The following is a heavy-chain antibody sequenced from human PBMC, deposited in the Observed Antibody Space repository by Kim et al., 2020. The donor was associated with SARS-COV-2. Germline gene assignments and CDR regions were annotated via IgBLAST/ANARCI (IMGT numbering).Heavy chain of an antibody. CDR1: GASVNSYY. J-gene: IGHJ4*02. CDR3: ARDAYYSECSSYSV. V-gene: IGHV4-59*02. D-gene: IGHD3-22*01. Sequence: SETLSLTCTVSGASVNSYYSSWYRQPPGKGLEWIGCIYYSGNTNYNPSLKSRVTISLYRSKNQFSLNLTSVTAADTAMYYCARDAYYSECSSYSVWGQGT. CDR2: IYYSGNT.